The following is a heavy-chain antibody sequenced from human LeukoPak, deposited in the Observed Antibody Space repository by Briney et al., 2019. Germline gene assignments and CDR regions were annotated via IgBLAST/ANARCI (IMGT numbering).Heavy chain of an antibody. CDR2: IYHSGST. D-gene: IGHD2-2*01. J-gene: IGHJ6*03. V-gene: IGHV4-38-2*01. Sequence: TSETLSLTCAVSGYSIGSGYYWGWIRQPPGKGLEWIGSIYHSGSTYYNPSLKSRVTISVDTSKNRFSLKLSSVTAADTAVYYCARLYCSSTSCYSILHYYYMDVWGKGTTVTVSS. CDR1: GYSIGSGYY. CDR3: ARLYCSSTSCYSILHYYYMDV.